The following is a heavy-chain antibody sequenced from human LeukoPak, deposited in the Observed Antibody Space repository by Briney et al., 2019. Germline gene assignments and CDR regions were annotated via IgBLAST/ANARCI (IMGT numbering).Heavy chain of an antibody. Sequence: GGSLRLSCAASGFTFSGYWMSWVRQAPGKGLEWVANIKQDGSEKNYVDSVKGRFTISRDNAKNSLYLQMNSLRAEDTAVYYCAANSYFDHWGQGTLVTVSS. D-gene: IGHD4-23*01. V-gene: IGHV3-7*01. CDR1: GFTFSGYW. J-gene: IGHJ4*02. CDR3: AANSYFDH. CDR2: IKQDGSEK.